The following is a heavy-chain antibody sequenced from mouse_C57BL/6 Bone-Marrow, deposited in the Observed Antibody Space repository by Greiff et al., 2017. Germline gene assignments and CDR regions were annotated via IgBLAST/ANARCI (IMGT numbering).Heavy chain of an antibody. D-gene: IGHD1-1*01. CDR2: INYDGSST. V-gene: IGHV5-16*01. CDR3: ARGPTVGGYFDV. Sequence: EVKVEESEGGLVQPGSSMKLSCTASGFTFSDYYMAWVRQVPEKGLEWVANINYDGSSTYYLDSLKSRFIISRDNAKNILYLQMSSLKSEDTATYYCARGPTVGGYFDVWGTGTTVTVSS. J-gene: IGHJ1*03. CDR1: GFTFSDYY.